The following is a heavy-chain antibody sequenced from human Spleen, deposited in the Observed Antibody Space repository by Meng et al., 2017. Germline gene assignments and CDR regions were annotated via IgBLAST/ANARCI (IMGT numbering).Heavy chain of an antibody. CDR2: IYRSGST. CDR3: ASYVSGTYRFDP. D-gene: IGHD3-10*01. Sequence: QLQLHESGSGLVKPSQTLSLTCAVSGGSISSGTYSWSWIRQPPGKGLEWIGYIYRSGSTFYNPSLKSRVTMSVDRSKTQSSLNLSSVTAADTAVYYCASYVSGTYRFDPWGQGTLVTVSS. V-gene: IGHV4-30-2*01. J-gene: IGHJ5*02. CDR1: GGSISSGTYS.